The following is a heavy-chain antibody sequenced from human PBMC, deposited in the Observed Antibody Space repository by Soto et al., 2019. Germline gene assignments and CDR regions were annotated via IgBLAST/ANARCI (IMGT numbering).Heavy chain of an antibody. CDR1: GFTFSYYA. J-gene: IGHJ4*02. D-gene: IGHD2-2*01. CDR2: ISSNGGST. V-gene: IGHV3-64*01. CDR3: XREXYXXSTSCYSFDY. Sequence: EVQLVESGGGLVQPGGSLRLSCAASGFTFSYYAMHWVRQAPGKGLEYVSAISSNGGSTYYANSVKGRFTISRDNSKXXXXXQXXXXXXXXXXVXXXXREXYXXSTSCYSFDYWGQGTLVTVSS.